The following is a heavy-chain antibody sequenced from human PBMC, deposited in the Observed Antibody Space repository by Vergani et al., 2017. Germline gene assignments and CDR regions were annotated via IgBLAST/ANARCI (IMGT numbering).Heavy chain of an antibody. Sequence: EVQLVESGGGLIQPGGSLRLSCAASGFTVSSNYMSWVRQAPGKGLEWVSAISGSGGSTYYADSVKGRCTISRDNSKNTLYLQMNSLRAEDTAVYYCAKDLRYDIDAFDIWGQGTMVTVSS. CDR2: ISGSGGST. D-gene: IGHD3-22*01. CDR1: GFTVSSNY. J-gene: IGHJ3*02. V-gene: IGHV3-23*04. CDR3: AKDLRYDIDAFDI.